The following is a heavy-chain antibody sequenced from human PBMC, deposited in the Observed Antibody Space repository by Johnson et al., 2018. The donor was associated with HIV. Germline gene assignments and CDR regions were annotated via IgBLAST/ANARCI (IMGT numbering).Heavy chain of an antibody. D-gene: IGHD3-22*01. CDR1: GFTFSSYA. J-gene: IGHJ3*01. CDR2: ISYDGSNK. CDR3: ASGKFSVRVVIFIDV. V-gene: IGHV3-30*04. Sequence: QVQLVESGGGVVQPGRSLRLSCAASGFTFSSYAMHWVRQAPGKGLEWVAVISYDGSNKYYADSVKGRFTISRDNSKSTLYLQMHSLRAEDTAVYYCASGKFSVRVVIFIDVWGQGTMVTVSA.